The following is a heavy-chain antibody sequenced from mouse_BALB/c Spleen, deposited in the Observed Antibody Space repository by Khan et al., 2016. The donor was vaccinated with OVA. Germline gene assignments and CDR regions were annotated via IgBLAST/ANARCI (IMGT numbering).Heavy chain of an antibody. Sequence: EVQLVESGPGLVKPSQSLSLTCTVTGYSITSDYAWNWIRQFPGNKLEWMGYISYSGSTSYNPSLKSRISITRDTSKNQFFLQLNSVTTEDTATXYCARGNYGYWGQGTTLTVSS. CDR3: ARGNYGY. J-gene: IGHJ2*01. CDR1: GYSITSDYA. D-gene: IGHD1-1*01. CDR2: ISYSGST. V-gene: IGHV3-2*02.